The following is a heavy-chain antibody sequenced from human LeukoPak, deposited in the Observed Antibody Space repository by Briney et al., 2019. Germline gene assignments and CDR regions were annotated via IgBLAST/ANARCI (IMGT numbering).Heavy chain of an antibody. CDR3: ARDPNIVSTVALRAFDI. V-gene: IGHV4-4*02. J-gene: IGHJ3*02. D-gene: IGHD5/OR15-5a*01. CDR1: GGSISSSSW. CDR2: VYHSGSP. Sequence: SETLSLTCAVSGGSISSSSWWSWVRQPPGKGLEWIGEVYHSGSPNYNPSFRGRVTILVDKSKNQFSLNLGSLTAADTAVYYCARDPNIVSTVALRAFDIWGQGTMVFVSS.